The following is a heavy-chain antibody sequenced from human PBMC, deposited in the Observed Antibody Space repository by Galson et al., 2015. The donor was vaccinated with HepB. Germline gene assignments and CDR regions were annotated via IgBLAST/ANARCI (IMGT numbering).Heavy chain of an antibody. CDR3: GREVDAYVWGDYRFIDF. Sequence: SLRLSCAVSGFTFNKYVMHWGRQAPGKGLEWVGVISFDGSGKEYAESVKGRFTVSRDNSKNTLFLQMTSLRPEDTAVYYCGREVDAYVWGDYRFIDFWGQGTLVTVSS. D-gene: IGHD3-10*02. J-gene: IGHJ4*02. CDR1: GFTFNKYV. V-gene: IGHV3-30*11. CDR2: ISFDGSGK.